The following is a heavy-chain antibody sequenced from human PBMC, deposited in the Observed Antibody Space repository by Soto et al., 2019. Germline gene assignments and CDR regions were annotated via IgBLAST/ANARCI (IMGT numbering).Heavy chain of an antibody. CDR2: IYYSGST. J-gene: IGHJ5*02. V-gene: IGHV4-39*01. CDR1: VGSISSSSYY. D-gene: IGHD6-19*01. Sequence: QLQLQESGPGLVKPSETLSLTCTVSVGSISSSSYYWGWIRQPPGKGLEWIGSIYYSGSTYYNPSLKSRVTISVDTSKNQFSLKVSSVTAADTAVYYCARHRIAVAGTDNWFDPWGQGTLFTVSS. CDR3: ARHRIAVAGTDNWFDP.